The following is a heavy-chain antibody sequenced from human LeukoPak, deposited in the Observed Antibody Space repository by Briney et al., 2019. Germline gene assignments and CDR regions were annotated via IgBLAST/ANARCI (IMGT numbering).Heavy chain of an antibody. J-gene: IGHJ4*02. CDR1: GITFSKYW. CDR2: INTDGTVT. D-gene: IGHD6-19*01. Sequence: GGSLRLSCAASGITFSKYWMLWVRQAPGKGQESVSRINTDGTVTTYADSVRGRFTVSRDNADNTMFLQMNSVRDEDTAVYYCATKQWLAPPPDSWGQGTPVTVSS. V-gene: IGHV3-74*01. CDR3: ATKQWLAPPPDS.